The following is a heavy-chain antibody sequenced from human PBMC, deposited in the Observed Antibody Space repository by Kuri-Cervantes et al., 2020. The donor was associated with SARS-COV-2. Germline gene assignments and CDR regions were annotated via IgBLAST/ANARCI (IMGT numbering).Heavy chain of an antibody. CDR2: VRGKANNYAT. CDR1: GFLFSASA. CDR3: AKDQNSGSYSDAFDI. Sequence: GESLKISCEVSGFLFSASAIHWVRQASGKGLEWVGRVRGKANNYATAYAASVKGRFTISRDDSKNMAYLQMNSLRAEDTAVYYCAKDQNSGSYSDAFDIWGQGTMVTVSS. D-gene: IGHD1-26*01. J-gene: IGHJ3*02. V-gene: IGHV3-73*01.